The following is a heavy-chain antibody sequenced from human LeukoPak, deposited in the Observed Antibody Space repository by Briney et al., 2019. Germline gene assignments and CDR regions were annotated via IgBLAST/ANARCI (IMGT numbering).Heavy chain of an antibody. CDR2: ISSSGATI. CDR3: ARDLVSGAYTFDI. Sequence: GGSLRLSCAASGSTFSSFSTYDFNWVRQAPGKGLEWVSYISSSGATIYYADSVKGRFTVSRDNAKNSLYLQMNSLRAEDTAIYYCARDLVSGAYTFDIWGHGTMVTVSS. CDR1: GSTFSS. J-gene: IGHJ3*02. D-gene: IGHD3-16*01. V-gene: IGHV3-48*03.